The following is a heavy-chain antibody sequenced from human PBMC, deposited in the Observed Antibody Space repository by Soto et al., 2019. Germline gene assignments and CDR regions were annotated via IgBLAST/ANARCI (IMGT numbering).Heavy chain of an antibody. CDR3: ARACGGVIAGDY. J-gene: IGHJ4*02. V-gene: IGHV1-3*04. CDR2: INTGNGDT. Sequence: QVQLVQSGADEKKPGASVKVSCKASGYTFTNYAMHWVRQAPGQRLEWMGWINTGNGDTKYSQKFQARVTITRDTSASTAYMELSSLRSEDTAVYYCARACGGVIAGDYWGQGTLVTVSS. CDR1: GYTFTNYA. D-gene: IGHD3-16*02.